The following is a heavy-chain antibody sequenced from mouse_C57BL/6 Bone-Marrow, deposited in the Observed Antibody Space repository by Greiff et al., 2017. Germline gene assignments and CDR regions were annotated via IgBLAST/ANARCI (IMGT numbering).Heavy chain of an antibody. Sequence: QVQLKESGAELVRPGTSVKVSCKASGYAFTNYLIEWVKQRPGQGLEWIGVINPGSGGTNYNEKFKGKATLTADKSSSTAYMQLSSLTSEDSAVYFCARSGMPYWYFDVWGTGTTVTVSS. J-gene: IGHJ1*03. V-gene: IGHV1-54*01. CDR2: INPGSGGT. D-gene: IGHD2-10*02. CDR3: ARSGMPYWYFDV. CDR1: GYAFTNYL.